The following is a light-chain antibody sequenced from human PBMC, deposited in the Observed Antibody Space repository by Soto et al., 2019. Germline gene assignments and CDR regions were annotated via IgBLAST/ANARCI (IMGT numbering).Light chain of an antibody. Sequence: EIVLNQSPGTLSLSPGGRATLSCRGIQSVSNNYLAWYQQRPGQAPRLLIYDASNRATGIPARFSGSGSGTDFTLTISSLEPEDFAVYYCQQRSNWPPWTFGQGTKVDIK. V-gene: IGKV3-11*01. CDR2: DAS. CDR3: QQRSNWPPWT. J-gene: IGKJ1*01. CDR1: QSVSNNY.